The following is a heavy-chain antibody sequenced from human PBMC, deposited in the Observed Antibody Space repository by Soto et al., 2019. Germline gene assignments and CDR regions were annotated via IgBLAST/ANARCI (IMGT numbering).Heavy chain of an antibody. D-gene: IGHD1-7*01. J-gene: IGHJ4*02. V-gene: IGHV3-23*01. CDR2: VSGSGGTT. CDR1: GFTFSSYA. Sequence: PGGSLRLSCAASGFTFSSYAMNWVRQAPGKGLEWVSDVSGSGGTTFYADSVHGRFTISRDNSKNTLYLQMNNLRAEDTAVYYCAKGMPGETTFDYWGQGTLVTVSS. CDR3: AKGMPGETTFDY.